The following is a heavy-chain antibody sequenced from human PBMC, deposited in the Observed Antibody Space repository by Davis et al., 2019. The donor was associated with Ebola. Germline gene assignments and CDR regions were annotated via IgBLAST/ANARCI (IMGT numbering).Heavy chain of an antibody. CDR2: ISSNGGST. J-gene: IGHJ4*02. CDR3: VSRYTSGWYYFDY. CDR1: GFTFSSYA. D-gene: IGHD6-19*01. Sequence: PGGSLRLSCSASGFTFSSYAMHWVRQAPGKGLESVSGISSNGGSTYYADSVKGRFTISRDNSKNTLYLQMSSLRAEDTAVYYCVSRYTSGWYYFDYWGQGTLVTVSS. V-gene: IGHV3-64D*08.